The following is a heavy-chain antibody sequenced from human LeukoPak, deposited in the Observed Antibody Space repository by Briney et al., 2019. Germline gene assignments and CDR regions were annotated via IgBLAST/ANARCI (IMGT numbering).Heavy chain of an antibody. CDR3: ARLGYCSSTRCVGPRY. V-gene: IGHV4-39*07. CDR2: IYHSGST. Sequence: SETLSLTCTVSGGSISSSSYSWGWIRQPPGKGLEWIGSIYHSGSTYYNPSLKSRVTISVDTSKNQFSLKLSSVTAADTAVYYCARLGYCSSTRCVGPRYWGQGTLVTVSS. J-gene: IGHJ4*02. D-gene: IGHD2-2*01. CDR1: GGSISSSSYS.